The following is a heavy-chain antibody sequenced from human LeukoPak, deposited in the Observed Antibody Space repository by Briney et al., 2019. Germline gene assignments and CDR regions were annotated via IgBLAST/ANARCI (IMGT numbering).Heavy chain of an antibody. CDR3: ARGGGDTAMAHDY. CDR1: GFTFSNHW. CDR2: INRDGSRT. D-gene: IGHD5-18*01. Sequence: HAGGSLRLSCAASGFTFSNHWMHWVRQAPGKGLMWVSRINRDGSRTDYADSVKGRFTISRDDAKNTLYLQVNSLRAEDTAVYFCARGGGDTAMAHDYWGQGTLVTVSS. V-gene: IGHV3-74*01. J-gene: IGHJ4*02.